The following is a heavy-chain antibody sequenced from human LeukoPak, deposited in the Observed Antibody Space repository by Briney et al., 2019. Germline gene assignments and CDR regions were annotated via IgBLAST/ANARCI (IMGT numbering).Heavy chain of an antibody. J-gene: IGHJ4*02. V-gene: IGHV3-21*01. CDR2: ISSSSSYI. CDR1: GFTFSSYS. CDR3: ARESTMVRGVITQHFDY. Sequence: GGSLRLSCAASGFTFSSYSMNWVRQAPGKGLEWVSSISSSSSYIYYADSVKGRFTISRDSAKNSLYLQMNSLRAEDTAVYYCARESTMVRGVITQHFDYWGQGTLVTVSS. D-gene: IGHD3-10*01.